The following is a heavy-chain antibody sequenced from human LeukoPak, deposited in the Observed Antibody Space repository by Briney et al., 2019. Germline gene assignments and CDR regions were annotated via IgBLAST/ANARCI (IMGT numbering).Heavy chain of an antibody. CDR2: ISYSGGST. CDR3: AKGSFIALGNRYYMDV. D-gene: IGHD1-14*01. Sequence: PGGSLRLSCATSGFSFSSYAMTWVRQAPGKGLDWVSSISYSGGSTHYADSVKGRFTISRDNSKNTLYLQMNSLRAEDTAVYYCAKGSFIALGNRYYMDVWGKGTTVTISS. CDR1: GFSFSSYA. J-gene: IGHJ6*03. V-gene: IGHV3-23*01.